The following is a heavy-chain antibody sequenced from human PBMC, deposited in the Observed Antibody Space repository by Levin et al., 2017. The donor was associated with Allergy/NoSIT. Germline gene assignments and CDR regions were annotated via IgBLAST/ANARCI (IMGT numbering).Heavy chain of an antibody. D-gene: IGHD3-22*01. CDR2: ISYDGSNK. Sequence: LSLTCAASGFTFSSYGMHWVRQAPGKGLEWVAVISYDGSNKYYADSVKGRFTISRDNSKNTLYLQMNSLRAEDTAVYYCAKIVYDSSGYHQGDDAFDIWGQGTMVTVSS. V-gene: IGHV3-30*18. J-gene: IGHJ3*02. CDR3: AKIVYDSSGYHQGDDAFDI. CDR1: GFTFSSYG.